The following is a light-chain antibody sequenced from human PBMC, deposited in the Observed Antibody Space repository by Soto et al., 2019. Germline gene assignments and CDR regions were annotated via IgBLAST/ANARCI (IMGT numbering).Light chain of an antibody. CDR1: QSVSSN. J-gene: IGKJ4*01. CDR3: QQYNNWAPLT. V-gene: IGKV3-15*01. Sequence: EIVMTQSPATLSVSPGERATLSCRASQSVSSNLAWYQQKPGQAPRLLIYGASTRATGVPARFSGSGSGTEFTLTISSLQSEDFAVYYCQQYNNWAPLTFGGGTQVEI. CDR2: GAS.